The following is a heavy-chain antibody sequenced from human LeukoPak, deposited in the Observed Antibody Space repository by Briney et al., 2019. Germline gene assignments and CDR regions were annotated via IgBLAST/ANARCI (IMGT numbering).Heavy chain of an antibody. V-gene: IGHV3-30*01. D-gene: IGHD1-26*01. CDR3: ARDAQSGAFSDFDY. J-gene: IGHJ4*02. Sequence: PGGSLRLSCAASGFTFSSYAMHWVRQAPGKGLEWVAVISSDGTNKYFADSVKGRFTISRDNSKNALFLQMNSLRPEDTAVYYCARDAQSGAFSDFDYWGQGTLVTVSS. CDR2: ISSDGTNK. CDR1: GFTFSSYA.